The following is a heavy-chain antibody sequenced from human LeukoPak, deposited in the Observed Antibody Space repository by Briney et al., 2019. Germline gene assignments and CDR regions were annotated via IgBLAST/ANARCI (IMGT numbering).Heavy chain of an antibody. CDR3: AKQYYYDSSGYYRLGSAFDI. CDR1: GFTFSSYA. D-gene: IGHD3-22*01. CDR2: IGGSGGST. J-gene: IGHJ3*02. Sequence: GGSLRLSCAASGFTFSSYAMSWVRQAPGKGLEWVSAIGGSGGSTYYADSVKSRFTISRDNSKNTLYLQMNSLRAEDTAVYYCAKQYYYDSSGYYRLGSAFDIWGQGTMVTVSS. V-gene: IGHV3-23*01.